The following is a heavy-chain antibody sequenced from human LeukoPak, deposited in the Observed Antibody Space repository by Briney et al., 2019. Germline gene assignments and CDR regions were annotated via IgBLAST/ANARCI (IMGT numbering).Heavy chain of an antibody. CDR1: GYTFTGYS. Sequence: ASVKVSRKASGYTFTGYSMHWVQQAPGQGLEWMGIINPSGGSTSFAQKFQGRVTMTRDMSTSTVYMALSSLRSEDTAVYYCARRYLYYFDYWGQGTLVTVSS. V-gene: IGHV1-46*01. D-gene: IGHD1-1*01. J-gene: IGHJ4*02. CDR3: ARRYLYYFDY. CDR2: INPSGGST.